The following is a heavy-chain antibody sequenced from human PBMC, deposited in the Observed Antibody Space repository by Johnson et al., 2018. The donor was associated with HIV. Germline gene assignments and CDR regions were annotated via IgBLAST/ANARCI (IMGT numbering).Heavy chain of an antibody. CDR1: GFTFSSYA. J-gene: IGHJ3*02. CDR2: ISYDGSNK. CDR3: AREGDAFDI. V-gene: IGHV3-30*04. Sequence: GFTFSSYAMHWVRQAPGKGMEWVAVISYDGSNKYYAYSVKGRFTISRDNSKNTLYLQMNSLRAEDTAVYYCAREGDAFDIWGQGTMVTVSS.